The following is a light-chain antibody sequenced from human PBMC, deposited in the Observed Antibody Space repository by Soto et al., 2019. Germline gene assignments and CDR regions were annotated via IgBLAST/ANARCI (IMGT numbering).Light chain of an antibody. CDR2: DAS. CDR3: QQYNSYPLT. V-gene: IGKV1-5*01. CDR1: QSISSW. Sequence: DIQMTQSPSTLSASVGVRVTITCRASQSISSWWAWYQRKPGKAPNLLIYDASSLETGVPSWFSGSVSGTEFPLTISSLPPDDFAPYYCQQYNSYPLTFGGGTKVEMK. J-gene: IGKJ4*01.